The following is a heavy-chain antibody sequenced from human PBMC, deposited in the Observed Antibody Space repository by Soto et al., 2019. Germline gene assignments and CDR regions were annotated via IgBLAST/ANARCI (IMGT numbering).Heavy chain of an antibody. V-gene: IGHV4-4*07. CDR1: VVSISSYY. D-gene: IGHD3-10*01. Sequence: PSETLSLTCTFSVVSISSYYWSCIRHAAGKGLEWIGRIYTSGSTNYNPSLKSRVTMSVDTSKNQFSLKLSSVTAADTAVYYCARDLFGWFGEFNWFEPWGQGTLVSVS. CDR2: IYTSGST. J-gene: IGHJ5*02. CDR3: ARDLFGWFGEFNWFEP.